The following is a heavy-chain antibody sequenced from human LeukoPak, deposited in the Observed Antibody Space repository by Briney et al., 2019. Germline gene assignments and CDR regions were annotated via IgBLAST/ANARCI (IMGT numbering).Heavy chain of an antibody. J-gene: IGHJ4*02. CDR3: ARDRASSYYDILTGYYMEIDY. Sequence: PGGSLRLSCAASGFTFSSYSMNWVRQAPGKGLEWVSYISSSSSTIYYADSVKGRFTISRDNAKNSLYLQMNSLRAEDTAVYYCARDRASSYYDILTGYYMEIDYWGQGTLVTVSS. CDR2: ISSSSSTI. D-gene: IGHD3-9*01. CDR1: GFTFSSYS. V-gene: IGHV3-48*01.